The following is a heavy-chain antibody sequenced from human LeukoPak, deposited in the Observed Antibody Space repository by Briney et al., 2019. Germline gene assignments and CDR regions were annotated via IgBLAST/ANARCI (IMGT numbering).Heavy chain of an antibody. CDR3: ARDLGYCTNGVCYTI. CDR2: IYYSGST. J-gene: IGHJ4*02. Sequence: PSETLSLTCTVSGGSISSHYWSWIRQPPGKGLEWIGYIYYSGSTNYNPSLKSRVTISVDTSKNQFSLKLSSVTAADTAVYYCARDLGYCTNGVCYTIWGQGTLVTISS. D-gene: IGHD2-8*01. V-gene: IGHV4-59*11. CDR1: GGSISSHY.